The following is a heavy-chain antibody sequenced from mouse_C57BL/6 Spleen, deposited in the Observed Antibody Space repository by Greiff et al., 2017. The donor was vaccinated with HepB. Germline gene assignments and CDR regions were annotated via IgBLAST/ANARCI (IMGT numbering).Heavy chain of an antibody. D-gene: IGHD1-1*01. V-gene: IGHV5-6*02. J-gene: IGHJ2*01. CDR1: GFTFSSYG. CDR2: ISSGGSYT. Sequence: DVKLVESGGDLVKPGGSLKLSCAASGFTFSSYGMSWVRQTPDKRLEWVATISSGGSYTYYPDSVKGRFTISRDNAKNTLYLQMSSLKSEDTAMYYCARGSTVEGDYWGKGTTLTVSS. CDR3: ARGSTVEGDY.